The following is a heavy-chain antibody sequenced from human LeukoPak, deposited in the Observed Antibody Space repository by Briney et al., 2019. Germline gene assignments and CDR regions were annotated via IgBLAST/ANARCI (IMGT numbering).Heavy chain of an antibody. CDR2: IYYSGST. CDR3: AGPNCSGGSCYPYYFDY. CDR1: GGSISSYY. Sequence: SETLSLTCTVSGGSISSYYWSWIRQPPGKGLEWIGYIYYSGSTNYNPSLKSRVTISVDTSKNQFSLKLSSVTAADTAVYYCAGPNCSGGSCYPYYFDYWGQGTLVTVSS. J-gene: IGHJ4*02. V-gene: IGHV4-59*01. D-gene: IGHD2-15*01.